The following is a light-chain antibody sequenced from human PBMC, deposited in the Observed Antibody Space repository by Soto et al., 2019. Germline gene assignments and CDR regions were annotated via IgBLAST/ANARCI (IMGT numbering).Light chain of an antibody. Sequence: QSVLTQPPSVSAAPGQKVTISCFGSSSSIGNNYVSWYQQLPGTAPKLLIYDNNKRPSGIPDRFSGSKSGTSATLGITGLQTGDEADYYCGTWDSSLSAYVFGTGTKVTVL. J-gene: IGLJ1*01. CDR3: GTWDSSLSAYV. CDR2: DNN. CDR1: SSSIGNNY. V-gene: IGLV1-51*01.